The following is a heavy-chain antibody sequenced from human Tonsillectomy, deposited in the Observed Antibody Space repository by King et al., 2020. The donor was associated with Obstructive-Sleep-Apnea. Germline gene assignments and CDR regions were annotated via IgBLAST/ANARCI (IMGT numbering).Heavy chain of an antibody. CDR1: GVTFSSYG. Sequence: VQLVESGGGVVQPWRFLRLSWAASGVTFSSYGMDLVRPAPGKGLEWVAIISHDGSIKYYADSVKGRFTISRDNSENTLYLQMNSLRAEDTAVYYCAKQLEYYYGMDVWGQGTTVTVS. CDR3: AKQLEYYYGMDV. CDR2: ISHDGSIK. J-gene: IGHJ6*02. V-gene: IGHV3-30*18. D-gene: IGHD3-3*01.